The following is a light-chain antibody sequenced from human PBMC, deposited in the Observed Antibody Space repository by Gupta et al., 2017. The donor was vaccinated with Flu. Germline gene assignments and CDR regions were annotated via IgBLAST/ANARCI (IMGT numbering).Light chain of an antibody. CDR1: QSIDGR. V-gene: IGKV1-5*03. CDR2: EAS. Sequence: DIQMTQSLSTLSAFVGDRVSITCRASQSIDGRLAWYQQKPGKAPKLVIYEASNLESGVTSRFSGSGSGTEFTLTINSLQPDDFATYYCQQYKDFSPTFGQGTNVEIK. J-gene: IGKJ1*01. CDR3: QQYKDFSPT.